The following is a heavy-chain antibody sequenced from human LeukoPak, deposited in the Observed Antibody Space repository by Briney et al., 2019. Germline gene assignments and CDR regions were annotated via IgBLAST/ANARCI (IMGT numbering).Heavy chain of an antibody. Sequence: GGSLRLSCAASGFTFSSYSMNWVRQAPGKGLEWVSSISSSSYIYYADSVKGRFTISRDNAKNSLYLQMNSLRAEDTAVYYCARSVATPGRSYYYGMDVWGKGTTVTVSS. J-gene: IGHJ6*04. CDR2: ISSSSYI. D-gene: IGHD2-15*01. CDR3: ARSVATPGRSYYYGMDV. V-gene: IGHV3-21*01. CDR1: GFTFSSYS.